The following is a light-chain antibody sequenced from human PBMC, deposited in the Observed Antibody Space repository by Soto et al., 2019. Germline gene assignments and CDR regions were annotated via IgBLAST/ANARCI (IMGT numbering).Light chain of an antibody. Sequence: EIMLTQSPDTLSLSPGNRATLSCRASQSVSTYLAWYQQKPGQPTRLLIYDASNRATGIPARFSGNGSGTDFTLSISSLEPEDFAVYYCQQRSNWPPTFGQGTKV. CDR2: DAS. CDR3: QQRSNWPPT. V-gene: IGKV3-11*01. CDR1: QSVSTY. J-gene: IGKJ1*01.